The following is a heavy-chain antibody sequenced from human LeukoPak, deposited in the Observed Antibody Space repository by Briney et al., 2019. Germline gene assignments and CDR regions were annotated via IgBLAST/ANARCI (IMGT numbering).Heavy chain of an antibody. D-gene: IGHD2-15*01. J-gene: IGHJ4*02. CDR3: ATVVAATYHFDY. Sequence: SETLSLTCAVSGGSISSGGYSWSWIRQPPGKGLEWIGYIYHSGSTNYNPSLKSRVTISVDTSKNQFSLKLSSVTAADTAVYYCATVVAATYHFDYWGQGTLVTVSS. V-gene: IGHV4-30-2*01. CDR1: GGSISSGGYS. CDR2: IYHSGST.